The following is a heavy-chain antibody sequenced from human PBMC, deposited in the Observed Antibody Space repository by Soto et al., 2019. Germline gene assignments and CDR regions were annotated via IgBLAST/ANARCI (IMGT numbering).Heavy chain of an antibody. CDR3: ARVPHCSGGSCYSVYYYYGMDV. Sequence: QVQLVQSGAEVKKPGSSVKVSCEASGGTFSSYAISWVRQAPGQGLERMGGIIPIFGTANYAQKFQGRVTITADESTSTAYMELSSLRSEDTAVYYCARVPHCSGGSCYSVYYYYGMDVWGQGTTVTVSS. CDR1: GGTFSSYA. V-gene: IGHV1-69*01. CDR2: IIPIFGTA. D-gene: IGHD2-15*01. J-gene: IGHJ6*02.